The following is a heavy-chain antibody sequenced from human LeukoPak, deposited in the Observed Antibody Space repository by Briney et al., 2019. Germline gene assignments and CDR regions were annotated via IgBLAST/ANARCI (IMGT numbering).Heavy chain of an antibody. J-gene: IGHJ6*02. D-gene: IGHD6-13*01. V-gene: IGHV5-51*01. CDR1: GYSFTSYW. Sequence: GESLKISCKGSGYSFTSYWIGWVRQMPGKGLEWMGIIYPGDSDTRYSPSFQGQVTISADKSISTAYLQWSSLKASDTAMYYCARHESWGGYGSSWYYYYYGMDVWGQGTTVTVSS. CDR2: IYPGDSDT. CDR3: ARHESWGGYGSSWYYYYYGMDV.